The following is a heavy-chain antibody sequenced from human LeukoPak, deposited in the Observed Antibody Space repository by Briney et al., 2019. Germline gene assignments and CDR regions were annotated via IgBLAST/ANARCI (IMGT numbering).Heavy chain of an antibody. J-gene: IGHJ4*02. CDR3: ARGLEEDRRRLGFFDY. Sequence: SETLSLTCNVSGGSINSYYWSWIRQPPGKGLEWIGYIYYSGSTNYNPSLKSRVTISVDTSQNQFSLRLSSVTAADTAVYYCARGLEEDRRRLGFFDYWGQGTLVTVSS. CDR1: GGSINSYY. V-gene: IGHV4-59*01. D-gene: IGHD3-9*01. CDR2: IYYSGST.